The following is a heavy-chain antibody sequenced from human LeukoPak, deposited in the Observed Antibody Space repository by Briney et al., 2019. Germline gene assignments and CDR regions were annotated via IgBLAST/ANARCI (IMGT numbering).Heavy chain of an antibody. Sequence: GASVKVSCKASGGTFSSYAISWVRQAPGQGLEWMGGIIPIFGTANYAQKFQGRVTITADKSTSTAYMELSSLRSEDTAVYYCARESGAHYYDSSGPSGWFDPWGQGTLVTVSS. CDR2: IIPIFGTA. J-gene: IGHJ5*02. D-gene: IGHD3-22*01. CDR3: ARESGAHYYDSSGPSGWFDP. V-gene: IGHV1-69*06. CDR1: GGTFSSYA.